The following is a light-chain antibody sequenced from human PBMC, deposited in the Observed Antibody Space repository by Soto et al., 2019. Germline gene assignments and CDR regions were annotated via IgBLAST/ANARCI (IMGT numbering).Light chain of an antibody. V-gene: IGKV1-5*01. J-gene: IGKJ1*01. CDR3: QHYNSYSST. CDR2: DAS. CDR1: QTISNW. Sequence: DIQMTQSPSTLSASVGDRVTITCRASQTISNWLDWYQQKPGKAPKLLIYDASILESGVPSRFSGSGSGTEFTLTISSLQPDDFAAYDCQHYNSYSSTFGQGTKVEIK.